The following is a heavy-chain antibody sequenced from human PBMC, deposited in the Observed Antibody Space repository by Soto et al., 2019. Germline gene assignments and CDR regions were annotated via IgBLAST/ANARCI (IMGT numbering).Heavy chain of an antibody. Sequence: QVQLVQSGAEEKKPGASVKVSCKASGYTFTSYAIHWVRQAPGQRLEWMGWINAGNGNTKYSQKFQGRVTITRDTSASKAYRERSSLKSEDTAVYYCARGDWWLFDYWGQGTLVTVSS. CDR1: GYTFTSYA. CDR2: INAGNGNT. V-gene: IGHV1-3*05. J-gene: IGHJ4*02. CDR3: ARGDWWLFDY. D-gene: IGHD2-8*02.